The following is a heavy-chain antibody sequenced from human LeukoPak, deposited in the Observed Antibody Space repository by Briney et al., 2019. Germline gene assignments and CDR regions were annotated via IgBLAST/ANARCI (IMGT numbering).Heavy chain of an antibody. CDR3: ARAPGYRGFLDY. V-gene: IGHV3-21*01. CDR1: GFTLSTYT. J-gene: IGHJ4*02. CDR2: ISSSSSYI. Sequence: GGSLRLSCAASGFTLSTYTMNWVRQAPGKGLEWVSSISSSSSYIYYADSVKGRFTISRDDAKNSLSLQMNSLRAEDAAVYYCARAPGYRGFLDYWGQGNLVTVSS. D-gene: IGHD5-18*01.